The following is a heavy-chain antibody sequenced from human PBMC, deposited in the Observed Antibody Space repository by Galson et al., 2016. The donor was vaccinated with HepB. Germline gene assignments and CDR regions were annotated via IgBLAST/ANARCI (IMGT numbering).Heavy chain of an antibody. CDR2: ISWDGGST. Sequence: SLRLSCAASGLTFDDYVLHWARQAPGKGLEWVSLISWDGGSTFYADSVKGRFTISRDNSKNSMFLQMDSLRTEDTAFYYCATISIGDYYFNYWGHGTLVTVSS. CDR3: ATISIGDYYFNY. CDR1: GLTFDDYV. J-gene: IGHJ4*01. V-gene: IGHV3-43*01. D-gene: IGHD2-21*02.